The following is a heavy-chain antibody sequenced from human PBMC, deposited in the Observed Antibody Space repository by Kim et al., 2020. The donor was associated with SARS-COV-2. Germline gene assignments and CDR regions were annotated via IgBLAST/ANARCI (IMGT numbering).Heavy chain of an antibody. CDR1: GFTFSSYS. J-gene: IGHJ4*02. CDR2: ISSSSSTI. D-gene: IGHD5-12*01. Sequence: GGSLRLSCAASGFTFSSYSMNWVRQAPGKGLEWVSYISSSSSTIYYADSVKGRFTISRDNAKNSLYLQMNSLRAEDTAVYYCARVEMATMTGPRGDYWGQGTLVTVSS. V-gene: IGHV3-48*04. CDR3: ARVEMATMTGPRGDY.